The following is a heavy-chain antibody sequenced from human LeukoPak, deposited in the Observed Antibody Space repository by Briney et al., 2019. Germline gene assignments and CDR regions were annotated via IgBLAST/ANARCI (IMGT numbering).Heavy chain of an antibody. Sequence: ASVKVSCKASGYTFTSYGINWVRQAPGQGLEWMGWISAYDGNTNYAQKLQGRATMTTDTSTSTAYMEVRSLRSDDTAVYYCARGQTMTTVTTVDYWGQGTLVTVSS. D-gene: IGHD4-17*01. J-gene: IGHJ4*02. V-gene: IGHV1-18*01. CDR1: GYTFTSYG. CDR2: ISAYDGNT. CDR3: ARGQTMTTVTTVDY.